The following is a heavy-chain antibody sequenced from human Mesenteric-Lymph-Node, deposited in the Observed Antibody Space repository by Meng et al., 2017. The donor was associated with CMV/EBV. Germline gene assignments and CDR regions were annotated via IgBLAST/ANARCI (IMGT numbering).Heavy chain of an antibody. J-gene: IGHJ4*02. CDR2: INTSTGSP. D-gene: IGHD3-10*01. V-gene: IGHV7-4-1*02. Sequence: FTSYGMSWVRQAPGQGLEWMGWINTSTGSPTYAQGFTGRFVFSLDTSVSTAYLQISSLKAEDTAVYYCASSRITMLRGVIKVGFSDYWGQGTLVTVSS. CDR3: ASSRITMLRGVIKVGFSDY. CDR1: FTSYG.